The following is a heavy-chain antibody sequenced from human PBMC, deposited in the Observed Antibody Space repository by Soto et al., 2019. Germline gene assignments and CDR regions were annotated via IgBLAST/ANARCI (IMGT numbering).Heavy chain of an antibody. V-gene: IGHV3-43*01. CDR1: GFTFDDYT. CDR2: ISWDGGST. J-gene: IGHJ4*02. Sequence: GGSLRLSCAASGFTFDDYTMHWVRQAPGKGLEWVSLISWDGGSTYYADSVKGRFTISRDNSKNSLYLRMNSLRTEDTALYYCAKEYSSSWSHFDYWGQGTLVTVSS. CDR3: AKEYSSSWSHFDY. D-gene: IGHD6-13*01.